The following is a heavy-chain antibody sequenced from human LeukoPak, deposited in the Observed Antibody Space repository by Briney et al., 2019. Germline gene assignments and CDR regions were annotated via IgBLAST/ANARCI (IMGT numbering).Heavy chain of an antibody. CDR1: GYTFTSYA. J-gene: IGHJ4*02. V-gene: IGHV7-4-1*02. CDR3: ARSDTAMAYAH. D-gene: IGHD5-18*01. Sequence: GASVKVSCKASGYTFTSYAMNWVRQAPGQGLEWMGWINTNTGNPTYAQGFTGRFVFSLDTSVTTAYLQISSLKAEDTAMYYCARSDTAMAYAHWGQGILVTVSS. CDR2: INTNTGNP.